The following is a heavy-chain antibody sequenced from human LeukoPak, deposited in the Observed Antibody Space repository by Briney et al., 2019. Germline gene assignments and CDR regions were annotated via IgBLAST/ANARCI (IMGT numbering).Heavy chain of an antibody. CDR3: ARGGYSSSWFSNWFDP. Sequence: SQTLSLTCAISGDSVSTNSGSWNWIRQSPSRGLEWLGRTCYRSKWYNDYAESVKSRIIINPDTSKNQFSLQLNSVTPEDTAVYYCARGGYSSSWFSNWFDPWGQGTLSPSPQ. D-gene: IGHD6-13*01. CDR1: GDSVSTNSGS. J-gene: IGHJ5*02. V-gene: IGHV6-1*01. CDR2: TCYRSKWYN.